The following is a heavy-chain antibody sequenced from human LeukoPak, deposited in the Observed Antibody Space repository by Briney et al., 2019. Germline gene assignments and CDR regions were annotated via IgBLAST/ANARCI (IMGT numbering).Heavy chain of an antibody. CDR2: IIPILGIA. D-gene: IGHD3-16*02. Sequence: SVKVSCKASGGTFSSYAISWVRQAPGQGLEWMGRIIPILGIANYAQKFQGRVTITADKSTSTAYMELSSLRSEDTAVYYCAGSTFGGVIVLIDYWGQGTLVTVSS. CDR1: GGTFSSYA. J-gene: IGHJ4*02. V-gene: IGHV1-69*04. CDR3: AGSTFGGVIVLIDY.